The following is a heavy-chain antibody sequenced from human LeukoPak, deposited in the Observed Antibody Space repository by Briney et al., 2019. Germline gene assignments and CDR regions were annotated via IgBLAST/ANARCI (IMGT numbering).Heavy chain of an antibody. Sequence: PSETLSLTCTVSGGSISNYYWSWIRQPPGKGLEWIGSIYYSGSTYYNPSLKSRVTVSVDTSKNQFSLKLSSVTAADTAVYYCARVLWSSSSFDYWGQGTLVTVSS. J-gene: IGHJ4*02. CDR1: GGSISNYY. V-gene: IGHV4-59*12. CDR2: IYYSGST. CDR3: ARVLWSSSSFDY. D-gene: IGHD6-6*01.